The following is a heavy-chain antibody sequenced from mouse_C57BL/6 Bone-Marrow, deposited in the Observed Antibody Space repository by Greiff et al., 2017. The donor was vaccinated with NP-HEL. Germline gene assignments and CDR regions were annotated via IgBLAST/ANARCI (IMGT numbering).Heavy chain of an antibody. CDR1: GFTFSNYW. V-gene: IGHV6-3*01. D-gene: IGHD2-10*02. J-gene: IGHJ2*01. CDR3: TEYGDY. CDR2: IRLKSDNYAT. Sequence: EVQLQQSGGGLVQPGGSMKLPCVASGFTFSNYWMNWVRQSPEKGLEWVAQIRLKSDNYATHYAESVKGRFTISRDDSKSSVYLQMNNLRAEDTGIYYCTEYGDYWGQGTTLTVSS.